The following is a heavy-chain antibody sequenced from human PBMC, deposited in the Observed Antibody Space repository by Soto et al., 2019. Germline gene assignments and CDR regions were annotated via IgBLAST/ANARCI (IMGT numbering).Heavy chain of an antibody. V-gene: IGHV1-69*05. J-gene: IGHJ4*02. CDR1: GGTFSSYA. Sequence: SVKVSCKASGGTFSSYAISWVRQAPGQGLEWMGGIIPYIGKTNYAQKFQGRVTMTTDESTSTAYMELRSLRSEDTAVYYFAILHWCYCRGGSCYYFDYWGQGTPVTVSS. CDR3: AILHWCYCRGGSCYYFDY. D-gene: IGHD2-15*01. CDR2: IIPYIGKT.